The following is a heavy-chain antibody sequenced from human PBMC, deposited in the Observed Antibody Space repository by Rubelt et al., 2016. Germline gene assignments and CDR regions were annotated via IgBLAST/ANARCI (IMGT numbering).Heavy chain of an antibody. CDR3: TRAVHTAVPSPCWYFDF. J-gene: IGHJ4*02. V-gene: IGHV3-33*01. D-gene: IGHD5-18*01. Sequence: QAPGKGLEWVAVVRFDGTRTYYADSVKGRFTISRDIAKNTVYLQMDSLRAEDTAVYYCTRAVHTAVPSPCWYFDFWGQGTLVTVSS. CDR2: VRFDGTRT.